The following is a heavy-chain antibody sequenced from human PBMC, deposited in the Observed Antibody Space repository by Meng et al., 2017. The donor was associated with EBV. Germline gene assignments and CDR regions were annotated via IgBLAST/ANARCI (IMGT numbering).Heavy chain of an antibody. CDR1: GDSISSFYY. D-gene: IGHD5/OR15-5a*01. J-gene: IGHJ4*02. CDR2: AHYSGRT. Sequence: QLQLQESGPGQVKPSXXLSLTXPVSGDSISSFYYWAWLRQPPGRGLEWIGSAHYSGRTYYSPSLRSRVTVSIDTSKNQFSLRLTSVTAADTALYYCARPFPSIVSPRLDPFGEWGQGALVTVSS. CDR3: ARPFPSIVSPRLDPFGE. V-gene: IGHV4-39*01.